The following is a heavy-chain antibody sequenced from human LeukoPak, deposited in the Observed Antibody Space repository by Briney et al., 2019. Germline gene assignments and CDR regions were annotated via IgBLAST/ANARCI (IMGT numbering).Heavy chain of an antibody. CDR2: IYSGGST. CDR1: GFTVSSNY. D-gene: IGHD4-17*01. CDR3: ARVYGDYGEYGMDV. V-gene: IGHV3-66*01. Sequence: GGSLRLSCAASGFTVSSNYMSWVRQAPGKGLEWVSVIYSGGSTYYADSVKGRFTISRDNSKNTLYLQMNSLRAEDTAVYYCARVYGDYGEYGMDVWGQGTTVTVSS. J-gene: IGHJ6*02.